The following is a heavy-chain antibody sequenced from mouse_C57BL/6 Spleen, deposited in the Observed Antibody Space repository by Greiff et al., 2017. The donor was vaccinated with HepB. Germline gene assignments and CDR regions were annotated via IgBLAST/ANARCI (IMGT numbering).Heavy chain of an antibody. Sequence: VQRVESGPELVKPGASVKISCKASGYAFSSSWMNWVKQRPGKGLEWIGRIYPGDGDTNYNGKFKGKATLTADKSSSTAYMQLSSLTSEDSAVYFCARPYYEYDVGYFDVWGTGTTVTVSS. CDR2: IYPGDGDT. CDR1: GYAFSSSW. J-gene: IGHJ1*03. D-gene: IGHD2-4*01. CDR3: ARPYYEYDVGYFDV. V-gene: IGHV1-82*01.